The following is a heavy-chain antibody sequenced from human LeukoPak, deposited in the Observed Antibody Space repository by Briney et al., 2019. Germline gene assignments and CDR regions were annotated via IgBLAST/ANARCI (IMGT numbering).Heavy chain of an antibody. Sequence: ASVKVSCTASGYTFTSYGISWVRRAPGQGREWMGWISAYNGNTNYAQKLQGRVTMTTETSTSTAYMELRSLRSDDTAVYYCARVPATVEYYYYYYMDVWGKGTTVTVSS. V-gene: IGHV1-18*01. CDR1: GYTFTSYG. J-gene: IGHJ6*03. CDR2: ISAYNGNT. D-gene: IGHD4-23*01. CDR3: ARVPATVEYYYYYYMDV.